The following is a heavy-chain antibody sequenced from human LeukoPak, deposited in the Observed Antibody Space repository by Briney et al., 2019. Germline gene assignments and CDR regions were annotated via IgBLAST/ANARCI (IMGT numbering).Heavy chain of an antibody. D-gene: IGHD4-17*01. CDR3: ARGRRDYGDGNDAFDI. CDR2: IKQDGSEK. Sequence: GGSLRLSCAASGFTFSSYWMSWVRQAPGKGLEWVANIKQDGSEKYYVDSVKGRFTISRDNAKNSLYLQMNSLRAEDTAVYYCARGRRDYGDGNDAFDIWGQGTMVTVSS. V-gene: IGHV3-7*01. CDR1: GFTFSSYW. J-gene: IGHJ3*02.